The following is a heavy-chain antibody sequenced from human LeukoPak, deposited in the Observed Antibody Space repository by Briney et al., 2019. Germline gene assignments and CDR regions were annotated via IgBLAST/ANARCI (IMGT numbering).Heavy chain of an antibody. Sequence: GASVKVSCKASGYTFTSYYMHWVRQAPGQGLEWMGIINPSGGSTSYAQKFQGRVTMTRDTSTSTVYMELSSLGSEDTAVYYCATRGGEGFDYWGQGTLVTVSS. CDR3: ATRGGEGFDY. D-gene: IGHD2-15*01. CDR1: GYTFTSYY. CDR2: INPSGGST. V-gene: IGHV1-46*01. J-gene: IGHJ4*02.